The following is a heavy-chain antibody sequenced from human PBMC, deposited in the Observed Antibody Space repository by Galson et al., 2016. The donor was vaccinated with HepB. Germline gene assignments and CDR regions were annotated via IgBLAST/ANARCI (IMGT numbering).Heavy chain of an antibody. J-gene: IGHJ3*02. V-gene: IGHV3-48*02. CDR3: ARAVEDAFDI. Sequence: SLRLSCAASGFTFRNYGMNWVRQAPGKGLEWVSYISTSSWSTYYADSVKGRFTISRDNAKDSLYLQMNSLRDEDTAVYYCARAVEDAFDIWGQGTMVTVSS. CDR2: ISTSSWST. D-gene: IGHD2-2*01. CDR1: GFTFRNYG.